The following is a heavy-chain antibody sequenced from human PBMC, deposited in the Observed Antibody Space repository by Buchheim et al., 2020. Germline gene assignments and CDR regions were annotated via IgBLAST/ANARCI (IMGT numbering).Heavy chain of an antibody. CDR1: GGSITIGDFY. V-gene: IGHV4-30-4*01. CDR3: VRVSGVAWYNWFDP. CDR2: VYHTGST. J-gene: IGHJ5*02. Sequence: QVQLQESGPGLVQPSQTLSLTCSVSGGSITIGDFYWSWVRQSPDKGLKWIGFVYHTGSTVYNPSLKDRAPLSVETSENQFSLHLNSVTAADTAVYYCVRVSGVAWYNWFDPWGQGTL. D-gene: IGHD3-3*01.